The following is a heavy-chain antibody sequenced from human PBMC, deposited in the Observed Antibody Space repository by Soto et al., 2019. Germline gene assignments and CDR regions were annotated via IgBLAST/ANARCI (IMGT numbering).Heavy chain of an antibody. V-gene: IGHV1-18*01. CDR1: GYTFTSYG. D-gene: IGHD3-9*01. CDR2: ISAYNGNT. J-gene: IGHJ6*03. Sequence: ASVKVSCKASGYTFTSYGISWVRQAPGQGLEWMGWISAYNGNTNYAQKLQGRVTMTTDTSTSTAYMELRSLRSDDTAVYYCARDMTPYYDILTAGLGGYYYYMDVWGKGTTVTVSS. CDR3: ARDMTPYYDILTAGLGGYYYYMDV.